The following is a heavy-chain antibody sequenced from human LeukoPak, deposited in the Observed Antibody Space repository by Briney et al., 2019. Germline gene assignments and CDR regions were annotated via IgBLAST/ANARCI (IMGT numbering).Heavy chain of an antibody. V-gene: IGHV1-18*01. Sequence: ASVKVSCKASGYTFTSYGISWVRQAPGQGLEWMGWISAYNGNTNYAQKLQGRVTMTTDTSTSTAYMELRSLRSDDTAVYYCARDGCSSTSCYPGDAFDIWGQGTMVTVSS. CDR2: ISAYNGNT. CDR1: GYTFTSYG. D-gene: IGHD2-2*01. CDR3: ARDGCSSTSCYPGDAFDI. J-gene: IGHJ3*02.